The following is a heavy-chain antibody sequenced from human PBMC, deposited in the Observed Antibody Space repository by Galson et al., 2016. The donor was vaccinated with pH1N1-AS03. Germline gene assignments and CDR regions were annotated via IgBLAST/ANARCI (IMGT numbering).Heavy chain of an antibody. D-gene: IGHD4-17*01. V-gene: IGHV3-53*01. CDR3: AREENYGDFYYAMDV. Sequence: SLRLSCAASGFTVSSNYMNWVRQAPGKGLEWVPVTYSGGRTYYADSVKGRFTISRDNSTNTLYLQMNSLRAEDTAVYYCAREENYGDFYYAMDVWGQGTTVTVSS. CDR1: GFTVSSNY. CDR2: TYSGGRT. J-gene: IGHJ6*02.